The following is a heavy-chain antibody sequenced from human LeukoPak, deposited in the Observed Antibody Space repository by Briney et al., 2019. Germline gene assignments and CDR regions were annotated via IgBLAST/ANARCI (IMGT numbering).Heavy chain of an antibody. CDR3: ARSWWIQQGVYSSGNNYYYYGMDV. J-gene: IGHJ6*02. D-gene: IGHD5-18*01. Sequence: GSLRLSCAASGLTFSSYEMNWVRQAPGKGLEWVSYISHSGSTIFYADSVKGRFTISRDNAKYSLYLQMNSLRAEDTAVYYCARSWWIQQGVYSSGNNYYYYGMDVWGQGTTVTVSS. CDR1: GLTFSSYE. CDR2: ISHSGSTI. V-gene: IGHV3-48*03.